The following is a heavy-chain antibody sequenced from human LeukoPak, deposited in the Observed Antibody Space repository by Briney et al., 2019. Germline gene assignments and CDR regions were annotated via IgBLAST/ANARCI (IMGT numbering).Heavy chain of an antibody. Sequence: GGSLRLSCAASGLTLSNYWMHWVRQAPGKGLVWVSRMNSDGSGTSYADSVKGRFTISRDNAKNTLYLQMNSLRAEDTAVYYCASISLRFQDYWGQGTLVTVSS. CDR2: MNSDGSGT. V-gene: IGHV3-74*01. CDR3: ASISLRFQDY. CDR1: GLTLSNYW. D-gene: IGHD3-3*01. J-gene: IGHJ4*02.